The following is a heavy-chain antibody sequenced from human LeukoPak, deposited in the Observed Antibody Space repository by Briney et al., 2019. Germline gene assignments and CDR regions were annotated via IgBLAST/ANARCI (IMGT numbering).Heavy chain of an antibody. CDR3: VRGSGWSGSQFGDPFEV. CDR1: GFTFRNYD. J-gene: IGHJ3*01. V-gene: IGHV3-48*03. D-gene: IGHD1-26*01. CDR2: IRSSGVTGTLI. Sequence: PGGSLRLSCAASGFTFRNYDMNWVRRAPGRGLEWLSCIRSSGVTGTLIYDADSVKGRFTVSRDNAGNTLYLQMGSLRTEDTAVYYCVRGSGWSGSQFGDPFEVWGQGTTVIVSS.